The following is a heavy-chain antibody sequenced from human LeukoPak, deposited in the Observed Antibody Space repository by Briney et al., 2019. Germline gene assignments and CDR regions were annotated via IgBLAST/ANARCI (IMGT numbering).Heavy chain of an antibody. CDR3: ARAAYDILTGSTKSGPYYGMDV. CDR2: IIPILGIA. CDR1: GGTFSSYA. Sequence: SVKVSCKASGGTFSSYAISWVRQAPGQGLEWMGRIIPILGIANYAQKFQGRVTITADKSTSTAYMELSSLRSEDTAVYYCARAAYDILTGSTKSGPYYGMDVWGQGTTVTVSS. V-gene: IGHV1-69*04. D-gene: IGHD3-9*01. J-gene: IGHJ6*02.